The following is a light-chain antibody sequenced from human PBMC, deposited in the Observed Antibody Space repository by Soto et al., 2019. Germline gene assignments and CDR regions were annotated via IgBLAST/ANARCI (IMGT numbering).Light chain of an antibody. CDR3: SSYTSSSTLYA. Sequence: QSALTQPASVSGSPGQSITISCTGTSSDVGGYNYVSWYQQHPGKAPKLMIYEVSNRPSGVSNRFSGSKSGNTASLTISGLQAEDEADYYCSSYTSSSTLYAFGTGTKDTVL. CDR2: EVS. J-gene: IGLJ1*01. CDR1: SSDVGGYNY. V-gene: IGLV2-14*01.